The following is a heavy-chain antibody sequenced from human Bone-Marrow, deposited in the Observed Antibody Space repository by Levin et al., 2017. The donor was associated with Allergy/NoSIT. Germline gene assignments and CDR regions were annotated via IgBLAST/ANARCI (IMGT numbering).Heavy chain of an antibody. J-gene: IGHJ4*02. Sequence: KVSCKGSGYTFTNYWIGWVRQVPGKGLEWMGIIQPGDFDTRYSPSFQGQVTISADKSMSTAYLQWSSLKASDTAMYYCARHQSSSGYYYPDYWGQGTLVTASS. V-gene: IGHV5-51*01. D-gene: IGHD3-22*01. CDR3: ARHQSSSGYYYPDY. CDR1: GYTFTNYW. CDR2: IQPGDFDT.